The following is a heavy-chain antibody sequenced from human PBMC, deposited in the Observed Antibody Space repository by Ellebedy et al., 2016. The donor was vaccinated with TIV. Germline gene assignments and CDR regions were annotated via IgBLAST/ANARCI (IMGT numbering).Heavy chain of an antibody. Sequence: PGKALEWLALIYWNDDKRYSPSLKSRLTITKDTSKNQVVLTMTNMDPVDTATYYCARSIAARSPADHWGQGTLVTVSS. J-gene: IGHJ4*02. V-gene: IGHV2-5*01. CDR2: IYWNDDK. CDR3: ARSIAARSPADH. D-gene: IGHD6-6*01.